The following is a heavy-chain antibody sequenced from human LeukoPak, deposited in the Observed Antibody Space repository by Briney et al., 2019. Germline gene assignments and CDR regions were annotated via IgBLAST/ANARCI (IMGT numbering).Heavy chain of an antibody. J-gene: IGHJ4*02. CDR1: GGSISSSSYY. Sequence: SETLSLTCTVSGGSISSSSYYWGWIRQPPGKGLEWIGSIYYSGSTYYNPSLKSRVTISVDTSKNQFSLKLSSVTAADTAVYYCASHRGYSYGEITDYWGQGTLVTVSS. V-gene: IGHV4-39*07. CDR2: IYYSGST. D-gene: IGHD5-18*01. CDR3: ASHRGYSYGEITDY.